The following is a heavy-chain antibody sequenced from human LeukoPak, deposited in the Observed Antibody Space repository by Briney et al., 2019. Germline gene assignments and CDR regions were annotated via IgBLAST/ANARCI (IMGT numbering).Heavy chain of an antibody. Sequence: ASVKVSCXASGYTFTVYYMHWVRQAHGQGLEWMGRINPNSGGTNYAQKFQGRVTMTRDTSISTAYMELSRLRSDDTAVYYCARGWGGEDWFDPWGQGTLVTVSS. J-gene: IGHJ5*02. CDR3: ARGWGGEDWFDP. CDR1: GYTFTVYY. V-gene: IGHV1-2*06. D-gene: IGHD3-16*01. CDR2: INPNSGGT.